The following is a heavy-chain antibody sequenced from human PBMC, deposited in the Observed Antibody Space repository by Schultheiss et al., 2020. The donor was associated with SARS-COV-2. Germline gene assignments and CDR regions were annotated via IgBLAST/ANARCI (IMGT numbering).Heavy chain of an antibody. D-gene: IGHD2-2*01. CDR2: IIPIFGTA. CDR1: GYTFTSYG. CDR3: AREGGDIVVVPAAMSYYYYYMDV. Sequence: ASVKVSCKASGYTFTSYGISWVRQAPGQGLEWMGGIIPIFGTANYAQKLQGRVTMTTDTSTSTAYMELRSLRSDDTAVYYCAREGGDIVVVPAAMSYYYYYMDVWGKGTTVTVSS. V-gene: IGHV1-18*01. J-gene: IGHJ6*03.